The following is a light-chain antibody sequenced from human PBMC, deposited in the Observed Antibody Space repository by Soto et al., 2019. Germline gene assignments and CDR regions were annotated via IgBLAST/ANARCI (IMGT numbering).Light chain of an antibody. J-gene: IGLJ1*01. CDR1: SSDVGGYNL. CDR2: GNT. V-gene: IGLV2-23*01. CDR3: CSYATSAFV. Sequence: QSALTQPASVSVSPGQSITISCTGTSSDVGGYNLVSWYQQHPGKAPKLIIFGNTERPSGVSHRFSGSKSGNTASLTISGVQVEDEADYHCCSYATSAFVFGTGTKLTVL.